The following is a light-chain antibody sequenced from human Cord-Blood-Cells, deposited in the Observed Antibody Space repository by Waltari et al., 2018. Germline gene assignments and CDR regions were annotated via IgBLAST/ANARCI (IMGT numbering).Light chain of an antibody. Sequence: DSVMTQSPLSLPVTPGDPASISFRSSQSLLHSNGYNYLYWYLQKPGQSPQLLIYLGSNRASGVPDRFSGSGSGTDFTLKISRVEAEDVGVYYCMQALQTPLTFGGGTKVEIK. J-gene: IGKJ4*01. CDR1: QSLLHSNGYNY. CDR3: MQALQTPLT. V-gene: IGKV2-28*01. CDR2: LGS.